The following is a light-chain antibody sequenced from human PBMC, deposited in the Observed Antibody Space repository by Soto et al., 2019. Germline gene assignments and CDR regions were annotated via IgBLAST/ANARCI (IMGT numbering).Light chain of an antibody. J-gene: IGLJ2*01. CDR2: SDT. CDR1: NIGSKG. V-gene: IGLV3-21*01. CDR3: QVWDSGSAHVL. Sequence: SYELTQPPSVSVAPGETARLSCGGNNIGSKGVHWYQQKPRQAPVLVIYSDTDLPPVIPERFSGSNSANMATLTISRVEAGDEADYYCQVWDSGSAHVLFGGGTKLTVL.